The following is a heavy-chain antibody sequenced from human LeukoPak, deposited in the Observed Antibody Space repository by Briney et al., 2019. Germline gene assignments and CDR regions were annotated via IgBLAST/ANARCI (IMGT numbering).Heavy chain of an antibody. CDR3: ARASPPSGILMVRGVSLDY. Sequence: SETLSLTCTVSGGXISSSSYYWGWIRSPPGKGLEWIGEINHSGSTNYNPSLKSRVTISVDTSKNQFSLKLSSVTAADTAVYYCARASPPSGILMVRGVSLDYWGQGTLVTVSS. CDR2: INHSGST. D-gene: IGHD3-10*01. CDR1: GGXISSSSYY. J-gene: IGHJ4*02. V-gene: IGHV4-39*07.